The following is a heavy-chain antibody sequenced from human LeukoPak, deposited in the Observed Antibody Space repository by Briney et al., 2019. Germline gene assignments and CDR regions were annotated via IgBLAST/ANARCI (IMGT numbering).Heavy chain of an antibody. CDR1: GFTFSSYG. CDR3: ARDKYSSSLDY. CDR2: ITATSSST. Sequence: GGSLRLSCAASGFTFSSYGMIWVRQAPGKGLEWVSAITATSSSTHDADSVQGRFTISRDNSKNTLYLQMNSLRAEDTAVYYCARDKYSSSLDYWGQGTLVTVSS. V-gene: IGHV3-23*01. J-gene: IGHJ4*02. D-gene: IGHD6-13*01.